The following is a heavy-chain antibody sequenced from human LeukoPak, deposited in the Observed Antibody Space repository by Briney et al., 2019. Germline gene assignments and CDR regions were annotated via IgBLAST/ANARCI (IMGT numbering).Heavy chain of an antibody. D-gene: IGHD1-26*01. CDR1: GFTFSSYS. J-gene: IGHJ4*02. CDR2: IKQDGGEI. Sequence: SGGSLRLSCAASGFTFSSYSINWVRQAPGKGLEWVANIKQDGGEIYYVDSVKGRFTISRDNAKNSLSLQMNSLRAEDTAVYYCARDKVVGATHFDYWGQGTLVTVSS. CDR3: ARDKVVGATHFDY. V-gene: IGHV3-7*01.